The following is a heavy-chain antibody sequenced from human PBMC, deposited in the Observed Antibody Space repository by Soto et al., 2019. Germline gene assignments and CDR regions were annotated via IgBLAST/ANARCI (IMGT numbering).Heavy chain of an antibody. CDR2: IYYSGSS. D-gene: IGHD5-12*01. CDR1: GGSISNADYY. J-gene: IGHJ6*02. CDR3: ARAIVVTVGGMEV. Sequence: QVQLQESGPGLVKPSQTLSLTCTVSGGSISNADYYWSWVRQPPGKGLEWIGYIYYSGSSFFNPSLKSRVTMSKDTSKNQFSLRLTSVTAADTAVYYCARAIVVTVGGMEVWGRGTTVTVSS. V-gene: IGHV4-30-4*01.